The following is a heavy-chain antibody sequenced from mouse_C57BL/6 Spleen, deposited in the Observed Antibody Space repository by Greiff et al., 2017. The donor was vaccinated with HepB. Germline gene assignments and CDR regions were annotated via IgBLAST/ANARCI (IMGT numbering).Heavy chain of an antibody. CDR2: IHPSDSDT. Sequence: QVQLQQPGAELVKPGASVKVSCKASGYTFTSYWMHWVKQRPGQGLEWIGRIHPSDSDTNYNHKFKGKATLTVDKSSSTAYMQLSSLTSEDSAVYYCAIGGTIYGSSYWYFDVWGTGTTVTVSS. D-gene: IGHD1-1*01. CDR1: GYTFTSYW. V-gene: IGHV1-74*01. CDR3: AIGGTIYGSSYWYFDV. J-gene: IGHJ1*03.